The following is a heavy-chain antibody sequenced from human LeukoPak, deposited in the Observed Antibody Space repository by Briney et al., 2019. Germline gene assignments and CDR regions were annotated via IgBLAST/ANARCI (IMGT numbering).Heavy chain of an antibody. J-gene: IGHJ4*02. CDR3: AKDFGYCINGVCYGTPFDY. CDR2: ISGIGDNT. Sequence: PGGSLRLSCAASGFIFSSCALSWVRQAPGKGLEWVSVISGIGDNTYYTDSVRGRFTISRDNSKNTLYLQMNSLRAEDTAVYYCAKDFGYCINGVCYGTPFDYWGQGTLVTVSS. V-gene: IGHV3-23*01. CDR1: GFIFSSCA. D-gene: IGHD2-8*01.